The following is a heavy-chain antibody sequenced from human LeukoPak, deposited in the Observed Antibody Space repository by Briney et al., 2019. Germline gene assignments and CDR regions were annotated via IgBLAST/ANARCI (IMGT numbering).Heavy chain of an antibody. J-gene: IGHJ4*02. D-gene: IGHD3-9*01. Sequence: SETLSLTCTVSGGSISSYYWSWIRQPPGKGLEWIGYIYYSGSTNYNPSLESRVTISVDTSKNQFSLKLSSVTAADTAVYYCARAAVGYDILTGYYDYWGQGTLVTASS. CDR3: ARAAVGYDILTGYYDY. CDR1: GGSISSYY. V-gene: IGHV4-59*01. CDR2: IYYSGST.